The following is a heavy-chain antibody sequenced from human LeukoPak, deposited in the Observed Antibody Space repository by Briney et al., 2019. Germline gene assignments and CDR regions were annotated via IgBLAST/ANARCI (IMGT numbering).Heavy chain of an antibody. CDR1: GGSISSYY. V-gene: IGHV4-59*08. Sequence: SETLSLTCTVSGGSISSYYWSWIRQPPGKGLEWIGYIYYSGSTNYNASLQSRVTISVDTSKNQFSLKLSSLTAADTAVYYCARHLSGWGGFDYWGQGTLVTVSS. J-gene: IGHJ4*02. CDR3: ARHLSGWGGFDY. CDR2: IYYSGST. D-gene: IGHD6-19*01.